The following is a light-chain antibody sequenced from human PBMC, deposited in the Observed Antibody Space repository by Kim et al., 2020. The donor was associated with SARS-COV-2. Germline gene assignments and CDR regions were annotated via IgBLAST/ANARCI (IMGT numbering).Light chain of an antibody. CDR2: GAS. CDR3: QQYNNWPPLT. CDR1: QSVSSN. Sequence: SPGERATLSCRASQSVSSNLAWYQQKPGQAPRLLIYGASTRATGIPARFSGCGSGTEFTLTISSLQSEDFAVYYCQQYNNWPPLTFGGGTKVDIK. V-gene: IGKV3-15*01. J-gene: IGKJ4*01.